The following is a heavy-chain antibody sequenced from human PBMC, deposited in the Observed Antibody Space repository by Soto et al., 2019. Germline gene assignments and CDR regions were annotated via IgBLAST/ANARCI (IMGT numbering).Heavy chain of an antibody. D-gene: IGHD2-15*01. CDR3: ARDLGYCSGGSCENYYYYGMDV. CDR2: ISSSSSYT. CDR1: GFTFSRYS. J-gene: IGHJ6*02. V-gene: IGHV3-21*06. Sequence: PGGSLRLSCAASGFTFSRYSMNWVRQAPGKGLEWVSSISSSSSYTYYADSMKGRFSISRDNAENSLYLQMNNLRAEDTAVYYCARDLGYCSGGSCENYYYYGMDVWGQGTTVTVSS.